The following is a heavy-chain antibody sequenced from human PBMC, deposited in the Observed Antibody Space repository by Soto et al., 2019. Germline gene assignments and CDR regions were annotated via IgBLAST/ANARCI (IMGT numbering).Heavy chain of an antibody. CDR2: INSDGSST. CDR3: GRAEAAAGVDY. Sequence: EVQLVESGGGLVKPGGSLRLSCAASGFTFSSYWMHWVRQAPEKGLVWVSRINSDGSSTSYADSVKGRFTISRDNAKDKLYLQMNSLRVEDTAVYYCGRAEAAAGVDYWGQGTLVTVSS. D-gene: IGHD6-13*01. J-gene: IGHJ4*02. CDR1: GFTFSSYW. V-gene: IGHV3-74*01.